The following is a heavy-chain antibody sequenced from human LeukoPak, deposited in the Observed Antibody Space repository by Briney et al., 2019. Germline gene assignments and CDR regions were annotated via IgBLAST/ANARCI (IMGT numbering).Heavy chain of an antibody. CDR1: GFTFSSYW. D-gene: IGHD2-15*01. CDR2: IKQDGSEK. J-gene: IGHJ6*02. V-gene: IGHV3-7*01. CDR3: ARDQGIVVVVAATPYYYYYGMDV. Sequence: PGGSLRLSCAASGFTFSSYWMSWLRQAPGKGLEWVANIKQDGSEKYYVDSVKGRFTISRDNAKNSLYLQMNSLRAEDTAVYYCARDQGIVVVVAATPYYYYYGMDVWGQGTTVTVSS.